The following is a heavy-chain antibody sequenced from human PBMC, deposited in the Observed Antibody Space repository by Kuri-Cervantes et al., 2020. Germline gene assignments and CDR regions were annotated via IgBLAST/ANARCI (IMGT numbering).Heavy chain of an antibody. V-gene: IGHV3-74*01. CDR2: INSGGSIT. CDR3: ARSDWFDP. Sequence: GGSLRLSCAVSGGTLRNYWVHWVRQAPGKGLVWVSRINSGGSITSYADSVKGRFTISRDNAKNTVYLQMNSLRTEDSAVYYCARSDWFDPWGRGTLVTVSS. J-gene: IGHJ5*02. CDR1: GGTLRNYW.